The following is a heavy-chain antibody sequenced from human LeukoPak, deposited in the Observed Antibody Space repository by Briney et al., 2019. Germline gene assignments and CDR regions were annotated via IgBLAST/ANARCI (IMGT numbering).Heavy chain of an antibody. CDR3: ASGYYGSGSYYGFDY. J-gene: IGHJ4*02. Sequence: PSETLSLTCTVSGGSVSSGSYYWSWIRQPPGKGLEWIGYIYYSGSTNYNPSLKSRVTISGDTSKNQFSLKLSSVTAADTAMYYCASGYYGSGSYYGFDYWGQGTLATVSS. D-gene: IGHD3-10*01. V-gene: IGHV4-61*01. CDR2: IYYSGST. CDR1: GGSVSSGSYY.